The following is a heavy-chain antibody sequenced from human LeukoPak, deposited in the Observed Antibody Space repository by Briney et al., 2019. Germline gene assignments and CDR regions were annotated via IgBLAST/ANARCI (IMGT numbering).Heavy chain of an antibody. Sequence: GGSLRLSCAASGFTFSDYWMSWVRQAPGQGLEWVAKISQDGREQRFVDSVTGRFTISRDNAKNLLFLQMDSLRAEDTAVYYCAGGALDYWGPGTLVTVSS. CDR3: AGGALDY. CDR2: ISQDGREQ. V-gene: IGHV3-7*04. CDR1: GFTFSDYW. J-gene: IGHJ4*02.